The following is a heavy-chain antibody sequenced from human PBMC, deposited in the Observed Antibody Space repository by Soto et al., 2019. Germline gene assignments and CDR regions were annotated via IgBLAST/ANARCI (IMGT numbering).Heavy chain of an antibody. Sequence: QVQLQESGPGLVKPSQTLSLTCTVSGGSISSGGYYWSWIRQHPGKGLEWIGYIYYSGSTYYNPSHTSRVTISVDTSKNQFSLKLSSVTAADTAVYYCAGKLRFSSSPYYYYCMDVWGQGTTVTVSS. J-gene: IGHJ6*02. CDR1: GGSISSGGYY. D-gene: IGHD3-3*01. CDR2: IYYSGST. CDR3: AGKLRFSSSPYYYYCMDV. V-gene: IGHV4-31*03.